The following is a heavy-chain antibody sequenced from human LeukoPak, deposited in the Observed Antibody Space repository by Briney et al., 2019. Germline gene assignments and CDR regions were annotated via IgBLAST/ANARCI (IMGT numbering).Heavy chain of an antibody. V-gene: IGHV1-18*01. CDR1: GYTFTSYG. CDR3: ARDIAGYSSSWSRGWFDP. Sequence: GASVKVSCKASGYTFTSYGISWVRQAPGQGLEWMGWISAYNGNTNYAQKLQGRVTMTTDTSTSTAYMELRSLRSDDTAVYYCARDIAGYSSSWSRGWFDPWGQGTLVTVSS. CDR2: ISAYNGNT. D-gene: IGHD6-13*01. J-gene: IGHJ5*02.